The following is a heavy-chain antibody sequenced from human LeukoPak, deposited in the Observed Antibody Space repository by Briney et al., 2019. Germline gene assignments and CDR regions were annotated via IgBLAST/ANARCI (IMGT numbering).Heavy chain of an antibody. CDR2: ISAYNGNT. V-gene: IGHV1-18*01. CDR3: ARASDFWSVFWFDH. D-gene: IGHD3-3*01. Sequence: VASVKVSCKASGYTFTSYGISWVRQAPGQGPEWMGWISAYNGNTNYAQKLQGRVTITTDTPTRTAYMELRSLRSDDTAIYYCARASDFWSVFWFDHWGQGTQVTVSS. J-gene: IGHJ5*02. CDR1: GYTFTSYG.